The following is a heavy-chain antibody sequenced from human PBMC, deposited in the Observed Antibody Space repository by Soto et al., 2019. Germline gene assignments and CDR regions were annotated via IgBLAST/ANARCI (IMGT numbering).Heavy chain of an antibody. CDR2: ISWDGGST. CDR3: AKDTFLEYSSSWYYFDY. CDR1: GFTFDDYT. J-gene: IGHJ4*02. Sequence: EVQLVESGGVVVQPGGSLRLSCAASGFTFDDYTMHWVRQAPGKGLEWVSLISWDGGSTYYADTVKGRFTISRDNSKNSLYLQMNSLRTEDTALYYSAKDTFLEYSSSWYYFDYWGQGTLVTVSS. V-gene: IGHV3-43*01. D-gene: IGHD6-13*01.